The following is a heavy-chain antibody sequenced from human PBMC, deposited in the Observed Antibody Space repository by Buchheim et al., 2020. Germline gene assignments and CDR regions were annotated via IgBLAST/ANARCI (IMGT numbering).Heavy chain of an antibody. Sequence: EVQLVESGGGLVQPGGSLRLSCAASGFTFSSYWMSWVRQAPGKGLEWVANIKQDGSEKYYVDSVKGRFTISRDNAKTSLYLQMNSLRAEDTAVYYCARTGSSGWYLTNYYYYGMDVWGQGTT. CDR2: IKQDGSEK. J-gene: IGHJ6*02. CDR1: GFTFSSYW. D-gene: IGHD6-19*01. V-gene: IGHV3-7*01. CDR3: ARTGSSGWYLTNYYYYGMDV.